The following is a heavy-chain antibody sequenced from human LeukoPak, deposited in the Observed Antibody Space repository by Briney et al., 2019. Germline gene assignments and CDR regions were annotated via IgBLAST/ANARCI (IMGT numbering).Heavy chain of an antibody. CDR3: AKYGIVGATRGGGYFDY. CDR1: GFTFRNYA. Sequence: PGGSLRLSCAASGFTFRNYAMNWVRQAPGKGLEWVSAVSASGGYTFDADSVKGRFTISRDNSKNTLYLQMNSLRAEDTAVYYCAKYGIVGATRGGGYFDYWGQGTLVTVSS. V-gene: IGHV3-23*01. J-gene: IGHJ4*02. CDR2: VSASGGYT. D-gene: IGHD1-26*01.